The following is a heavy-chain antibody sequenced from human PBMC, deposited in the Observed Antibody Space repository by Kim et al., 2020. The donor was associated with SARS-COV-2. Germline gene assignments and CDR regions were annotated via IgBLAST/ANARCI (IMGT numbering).Heavy chain of an antibody. V-gene: IGHV3-13*05. CDR3: ARAIAAAGTGYWYFDL. CDR1: GFTFSSYD. CDR2: IGTAGDP. Sequence: GGSLRLSCAASGFTFSSYDMHWVRQATGKGLEWVSAIGTAGDPYYPGSVKGRFTISRENAKNSLYLQMNSLRAGDTAVYYCARAIAAAGTGYWYFDLWGRGTLVTVSS. J-gene: IGHJ2*01. D-gene: IGHD6-13*01.